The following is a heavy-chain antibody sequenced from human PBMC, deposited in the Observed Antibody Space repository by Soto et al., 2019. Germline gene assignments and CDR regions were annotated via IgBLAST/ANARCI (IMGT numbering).Heavy chain of an antibody. CDR3: ARPSFTTYAFNL. D-gene: IGHD3-16*02. CDR2: MYYSGST. Sequence: SETLSLTCTVSGASISSSDYFWGWIRQPPGKGLEWIGTMYYSGSTYYNVSLKSRVTMSLDTSKNQFSLKLNSMTAADTAVYYCARPSFTTYAFNLWGQGTMVPVSS. CDR1: GASISSSDYF. J-gene: IGHJ3*01. V-gene: IGHV4-39*01.